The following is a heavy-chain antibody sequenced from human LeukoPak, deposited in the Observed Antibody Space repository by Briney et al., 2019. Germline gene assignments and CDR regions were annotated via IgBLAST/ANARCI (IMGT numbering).Heavy chain of an antibody. Sequence: SETLSLTCTVSGGSISSYYWSWIRQPPGKGLEWIGYIYYSGSTNYNPSLKSRVTISVDTFKNQFSLKLSSVTAADTAMYYCARFVVVPAASDAFDIWGQGTMVTVSS. CDR3: ARFVVVPAASDAFDI. CDR2: IYYSGST. CDR1: GGSISSYY. V-gene: IGHV4-59*01. D-gene: IGHD2-2*01. J-gene: IGHJ3*02.